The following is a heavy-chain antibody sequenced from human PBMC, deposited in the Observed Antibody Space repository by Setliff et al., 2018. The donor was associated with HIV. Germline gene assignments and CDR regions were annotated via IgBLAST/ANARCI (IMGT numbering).Heavy chain of an antibody. D-gene: IGHD5-18*01. J-gene: IGHJ4*02. CDR3: GRLSETAMASFDS. CDR1: GGSINSYH. CDR2: TYKSGTT. V-gene: IGHV4-4*08. Sequence: PSETLSLTCSVSGGSINSYHWSWIRQSPGKGLEWIGYTYKSGTTNYSSSLKSRVTISADPSKNQFSLKLTSVTAADTAVYYCGRLSETAMASFDSWGQGTLVTVS.